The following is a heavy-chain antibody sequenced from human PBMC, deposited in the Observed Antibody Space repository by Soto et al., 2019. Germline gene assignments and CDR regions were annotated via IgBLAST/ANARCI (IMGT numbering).Heavy chain of an antibody. Sequence: QVQLVQSGAEMKKPGASVKVSCKASGYTFTDYYIHWVRQAPGQGLEWMGWVNPNSGGTNYAQKYQGWVTMTRDTYISTVYMELTSLKSDDMAVYYCTREGAATDNYGMDVWGQGTTVTVS. J-gene: IGHJ6*02. CDR2: VNPNSGGT. CDR3: TREGAATDNYGMDV. V-gene: IGHV1-2*04. D-gene: IGHD2-15*01. CDR1: GYTFTDYY.